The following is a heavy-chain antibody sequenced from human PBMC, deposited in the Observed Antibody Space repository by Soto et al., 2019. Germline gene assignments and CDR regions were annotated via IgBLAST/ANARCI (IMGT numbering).Heavy chain of an antibody. J-gene: IGHJ1*01. V-gene: IGHV1-18*01. CDR1: GYTFTSYG. CDR2: ISAYNGNT. D-gene: IGHD2-15*01. CDR3: ASALHCSGGSCYTSAEYFQH. Sequence: ASVKVSCKASGYTFTSYGISWVRQAPGQGLEWMGWISAYNGNTNYAQKLQGRVTMTTDTSTSTAYMELSSLRSEDTAVYYCASALHCSGGSCYTSAEYFQHWGQGTLVTVSS.